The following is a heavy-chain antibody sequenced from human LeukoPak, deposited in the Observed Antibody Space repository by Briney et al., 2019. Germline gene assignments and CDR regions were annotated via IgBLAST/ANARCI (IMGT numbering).Heavy chain of an antibody. Sequence: PSETLSLTCTVSGGSISSYYWSWIRQPPGKGLAWIGYIYYSGSTNYNPSLKSRVTISVDTSKNQFSLKLSSVTAADTAVYYCASMIVGERGDYFDYWGQGTLVTVSS. CDR2: IYYSGST. CDR1: GGSISSYY. J-gene: IGHJ4*02. V-gene: IGHV4-59*01. CDR3: ASMIVGERGDYFDY. D-gene: IGHD3-22*01.